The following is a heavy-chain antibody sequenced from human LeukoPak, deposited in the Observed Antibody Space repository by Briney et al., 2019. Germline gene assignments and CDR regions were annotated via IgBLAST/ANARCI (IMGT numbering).Heavy chain of an antibody. V-gene: IGHV3-15*01. CDR3: TTGPDPTFDY. J-gene: IGHJ4*02. CDR1: GFTFSSYA. CDR2: IKSKAAGGTT. Sequence: GGSLRLPCAASGFTFSSYAMSWVRQTPGKGLEWVGRIKSKAAGGTTDYAAPVKGRFTISRDDSKNTLYLQMNSLKTEDTAIYYCTTGPDPTFDYWGRGTLVTVSS.